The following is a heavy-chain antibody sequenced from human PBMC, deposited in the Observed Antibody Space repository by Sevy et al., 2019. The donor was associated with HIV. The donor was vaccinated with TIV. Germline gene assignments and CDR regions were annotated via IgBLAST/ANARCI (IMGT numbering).Heavy chain of an antibody. Sequence: SETLSLTCTVSGASISDSGYYWGWIRQPPGKGLAWIASINYSGNTFYNPSLKSRVTISADMSKNQFSVQLNSVTAADTAIYYCVGPMLTYSSGWCYYDYWGQGTVVTVSS. J-gene: IGHJ4*02. V-gene: IGHV4-39*01. CDR3: VGPMLTYSSGWCYYDY. CDR1: GASISDSGYY. CDR2: INYSGNT. D-gene: IGHD6-19*01.